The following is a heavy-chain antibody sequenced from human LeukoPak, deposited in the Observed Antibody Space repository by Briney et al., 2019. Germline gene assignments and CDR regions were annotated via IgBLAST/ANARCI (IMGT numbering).Heavy chain of an antibody. D-gene: IGHD5-18*01. CDR3: ATPLGGYSYGFGY. CDR2: IIPIFGTA. V-gene: IGHV1-69*05. Sequence: ASVKVSCXASGGTFSSYAISWVRRAPGQGLEWMGRIIPIFGTANYAQKFQGRVTITTDESTSTAYMELSSLRSEDTVVYYCATPLGGYSYGFGYWGQGTLVTVSS. CDR1: GGTFSSYA. J-gene: IGHJ4*02.